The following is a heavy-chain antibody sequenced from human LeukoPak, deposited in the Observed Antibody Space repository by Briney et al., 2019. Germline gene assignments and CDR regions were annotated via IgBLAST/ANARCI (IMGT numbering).Heavy chain of an antibody. CDR3: VRDMTGLYYDT. V-gene: IGHV3-64*01. J-gene: IGHJ4*02. D-gene: IGHD3-22*01. CDR2: VNTNRPIT. CDR1: GFTFSTYA. Sequence: GGCLRLSCAASGFTFSTYAMHWVRQAPGKGLEYVSAVNTNRPITFYARSVKGRFTISRDNSKNTLYLQMGGLRAEDTALYYCVRDMTGLYYDTWGQGTLDTLPS.